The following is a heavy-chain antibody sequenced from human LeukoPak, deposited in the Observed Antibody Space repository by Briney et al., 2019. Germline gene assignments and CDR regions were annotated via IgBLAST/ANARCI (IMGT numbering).Heavy chain of an antibody. D-gene: IGHD3-22*01. Sequence: PSETLSLTCTVSGDSFSIHYWSWIRQPAGKGLEWIGRIYPTGSTTYNPPLKSRLTMSVDNSKNQFSLKLDSLTAADTAVYYCVRVSNHYDRSGYYYIFDYWGQGTLVTVSS. V-gene: IGHV4-4*07. CDR3: VRVSNHYDRSGYYYIFDY. CDR1: GDSFSIHY. CDR2: IYPTGST. J-gene: IGHJ4*02.